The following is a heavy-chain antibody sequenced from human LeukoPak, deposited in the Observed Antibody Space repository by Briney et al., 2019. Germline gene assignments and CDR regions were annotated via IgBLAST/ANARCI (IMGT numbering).Heavy chain of an antibody. Sequence: SETLSLTCTVSGGSISSYYWSWIRQPPGKGLEWIGYIYYSGSTNYTPSLKSRVTISVDTSKNQFSLKLSSVTAADTAVYYCARFQGTYYYYYGMDVWGQGTTVTVSS. J-gene: IGHJ6*02. V-gene: IGHV4-59*01. CDR2: IYYSGST. CDR1: GGSISSYY. CDR3: ARFQGTYYYYYGMDV. D-gene: IGHD1-14*01.